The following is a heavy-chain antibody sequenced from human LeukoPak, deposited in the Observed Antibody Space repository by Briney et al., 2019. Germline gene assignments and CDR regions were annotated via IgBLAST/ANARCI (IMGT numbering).Heavy chain of an antibody. CDR3: ARVAHFDRGMDV. CDR2: ISWDGGST. CDR1: GFTFDDYT. Sequence: HPGGSLRLSCAASGFTFDDYTMHWVRQAPGKGLEWVSLISWDGGSTYYADSVKGRFTISRDNAKNSLYLQMNSLRAEDTAVYFCARVAHFDRGMDVWGQGTTVTVSS. D-gene: IGHD3-9*01. V-gene: IGHV3-43*01. J-gene: IGHJ6*02.